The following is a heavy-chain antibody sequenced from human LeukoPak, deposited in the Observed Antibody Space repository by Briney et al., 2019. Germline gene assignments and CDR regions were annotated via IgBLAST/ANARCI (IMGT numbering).Heavy chain of an antibody. Sequence: PGGSLRLSCAASGFTFSSYSLNWVRQAPGKGLEWISYISSSTSTIYYADSVRGRFTISRDNSKNTLYLQMNSLRAEDTAVYYCAKKGGNRYYFDYWGQGTLVTVSS. J-gene: IGHJ4*02. V-gene: IGHV3-48*01. CDR1: GFTFSSYS. CDR2: ISSSTSTI. CDR3: AKKGGNRYYFDY. D-gene: IGHD4-23*01.